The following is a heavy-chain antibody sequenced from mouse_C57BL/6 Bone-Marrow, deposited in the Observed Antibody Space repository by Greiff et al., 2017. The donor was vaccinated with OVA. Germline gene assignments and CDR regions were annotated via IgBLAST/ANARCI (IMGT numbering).Heavy chain of an antibody. V-gene: IGHV2-9-1*01. CDR1: GFSLTSYA. CDR2: IWTGGGT. Sequence: VQLQQSGPGLVAPSQSLSITCTVSGFSLTSYAISWVRQPPGKGLEWLGVIWTGGGTNYNSALKSRLSISKDNSKSQVFLKMNSLQTDDTARYYCARKGDYDEGWAMDYWGQGTSVTVSS. D-gene: IGHD2-4*01. CDR3: ARKGDYDEGWAMDY. J-gene: IGHJ4*01.